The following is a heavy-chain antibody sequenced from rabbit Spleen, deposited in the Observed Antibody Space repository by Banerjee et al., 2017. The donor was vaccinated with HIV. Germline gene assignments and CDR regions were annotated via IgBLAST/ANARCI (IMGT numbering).Heavy chain of an antibody. CDR1: GIDFSRGYD. V-gene: IGHV1S40*01. CDR3: ARNGAGSNFAFKL. Sequence: QQLVESGGGLVKPGASLTLTCKASGIDFSRGYDMCWVRLAPGKGLEWIGCIFTGNVKTYYASWAKGRFTISKTSSTTVTLQMTSLTVADTATYFCARNGAGSNFAFKLWGQGTLVTVS. J-gene: IGHJ4*01. D-gene: IGHD4-2*01. CDR2: IFTGNVKT.